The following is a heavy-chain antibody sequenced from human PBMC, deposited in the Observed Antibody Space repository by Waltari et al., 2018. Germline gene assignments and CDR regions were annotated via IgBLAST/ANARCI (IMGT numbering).Heavy chain of an antibody. Sequence: QITLKESGATLVKPTQTLTLTCTFSGFSLSTSGVGVGWIRQPPGKALEWLALIYWNDDKRYSPSLKSRLTITKDTSKNQVVLTMTNMDPVDTATYYCAHRRADSSSWYLEYWDYWGQGTLVTVSS. D-gene: IGHD6-13*01. J-gene: IGHJ4*02. CDR2: IYWNDDK. V-gene: IGHV2-5*01. CDR1: GFSLSTSGVG. CDR3: AHRRADSSSWYLEYWDY.